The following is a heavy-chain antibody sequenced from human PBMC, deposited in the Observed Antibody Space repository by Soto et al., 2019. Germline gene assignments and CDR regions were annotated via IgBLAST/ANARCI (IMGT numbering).Heavy chain of an antibody. CDR3: PHTRVYFIAVAGYNWFAP. J-gene: IGHJ5*02. D-gene: IGHD6-19*01. CDR1: GSSLSTSGVG. V-gene: IGHV2-5*02. CDR2: IYWDDDK. Sequence: SGPTPVNPTQTLTLTCTFSGSSLSTSGVGVGWIRQPPGKALEWLALIYWDDDKRCSPSLKSRLTITKDTSKNQVVLTMTNMDLGDTAQYYCPHTRVYFIAVAGYNWFAPWGQGTLVTVSS.